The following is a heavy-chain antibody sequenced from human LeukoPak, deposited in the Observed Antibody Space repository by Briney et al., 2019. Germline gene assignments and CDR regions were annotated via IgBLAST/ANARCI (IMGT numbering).Heavy chain of an antibody. CDR2: ISGDGFIT. CDR1: GFTFSSYW. CDR3: ARGPMALAGLDY. Sequence: GGSLRLSCAASGFTFSSYWMHWVRQAPAKGLAWVSRISGDGFITSYADSVKGRFTISRDNAKNTLYLQMNSLRAADTAVYFCARGPMALAGLDYWGQGTLLTVSS. V-gene: IGHV3-74*01. D-gene: IGHD6-19*01. J-gene: IGHJ4*02.